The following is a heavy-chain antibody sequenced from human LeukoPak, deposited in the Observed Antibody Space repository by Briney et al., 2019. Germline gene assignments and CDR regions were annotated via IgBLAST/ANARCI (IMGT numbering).Heavy chain of an antibody. CDR1: GFTFSSYA. Sequence: GGSLRLSCAASGFTFSSYAMSWVRQAPGKGLEWVSAISGSGGSTYYADSVKGRFTISRDNPKNTLYLQMNSLRAEDTAVYYCAKERCSSTSCYGGYSYWGQGTLVTVSS. V-gene: IGHV3-23*01. CDR2: ISGSGGST. J-gene: IGHJ4*02. CDR3: AKERCSSTSCYGGYSY. D-gene: IGHD2-2*01.